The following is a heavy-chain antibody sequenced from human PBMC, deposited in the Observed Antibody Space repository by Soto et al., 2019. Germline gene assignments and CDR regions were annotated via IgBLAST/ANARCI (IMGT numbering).Heavy chain of an antibody. V-gene: IGHV4-34*01. CDR2: VKDGGST. D-gene: IGHD5-12*01. CDR3: ARGQEGIVATH. J-gene: IGHJ4*02. Sequence: QVQLQQWGAGLLKPSETLSLTCTVNGGSLTGYYWSWIRQPPGKGLEWIGEVKDGGSTNYSPSLRGRVSISADTSKDHFSLRLNSVNAADTAVYFCARGQEGIVATHWDQGALVTVSS. CDR1: GGSLTGYY.